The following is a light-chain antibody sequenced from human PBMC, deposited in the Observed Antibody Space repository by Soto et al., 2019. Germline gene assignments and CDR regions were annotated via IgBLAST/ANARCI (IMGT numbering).Light chain of an antibody. CDR1: SSNIGANS. CDR2: DNN. J-gene: IGLJ3*02. Sequence: QSVLTQPPSMSAAPGQMVAISCSGSSSNIGANSVSWYHHFPGTSPKVLIYDNNRRPSGIPERFSGSKSGTSATLTIIGLRTGDDADYYCATWDGALSAGVFGGGTKLTVL. V-gene: IGLV1-51*01. CDR3: ATWDGALSAGV.